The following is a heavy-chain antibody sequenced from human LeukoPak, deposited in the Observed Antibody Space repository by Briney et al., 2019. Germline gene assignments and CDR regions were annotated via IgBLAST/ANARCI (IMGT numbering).Heavy chain of an antibody. V-gene: IGHV3-23*01. D-gene: IGHD4-23*01. Sequence: GGSLRLSCAASGFTFRSYGMSWVRQAPGKGLQWVSAISGDGKKRDYPDSVKGRFTISRDNSKNTLYLQMNSLRVEDTAVYYCAKAVPKAVVTPSFDYWGQGTLVTVSS. J-gene: IGHJ4*02. CDR2: ISGDGKKR. CDR1: GFTFRSYG. CDR3: AKAVPKAVVTPSFDY.